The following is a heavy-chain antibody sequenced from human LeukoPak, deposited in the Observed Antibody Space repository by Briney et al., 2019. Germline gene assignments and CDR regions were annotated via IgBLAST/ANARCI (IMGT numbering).Heavy chain of an antibody. J-gene: IGHJ2*01. CDR2: ISRSAGTI. CDR3: AREGGLGWYLDL. D-gene: IGHD3-16*01. Sequence: GGSLRLSCAASGFTFSSYEMNWVRQAPGRGLEWLSYISRSAGTINYADSVKGRFTISRDNAKNSLYLQMNSLRAEDTAVYYCAREGGLGWYLDLWGRGTLVTVPT. CDR1: GFTFSSYE. V-gene: IGHV3-48*03.